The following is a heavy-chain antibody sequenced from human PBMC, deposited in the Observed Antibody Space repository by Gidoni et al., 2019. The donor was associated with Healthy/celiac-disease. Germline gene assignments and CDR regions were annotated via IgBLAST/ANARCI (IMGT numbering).Heavy chain of an antibody. CDR1: GLTFNSCA. CDR2: ISKSGGST. D-gene: IGHD4-17*01. CDR3: AKYTPYGDYFFHY. Sequence: EVQLLESGGGLVQPGGSLRLSCAASGLTFNSCAMSWVRQAPGKGLEWVSSISKSGGSTYYADSVKGRFSISRDNSKNTLYLQMNSLRAEDTAVYYCAKYTPYGDYFFHYWGQGTLVTVSS. V-gene: IGHV3-23*01. J-gene: IGHJ4*02.